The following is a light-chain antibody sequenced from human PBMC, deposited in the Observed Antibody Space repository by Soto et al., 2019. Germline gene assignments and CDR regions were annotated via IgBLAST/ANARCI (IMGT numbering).Light chain of an antibody. V-gene: IGKV3-20*01. CDR1: QSVTTR. J-gene: IGKJ5*01. CDR2: GAS. Sequence: EIGLTKSPYTVSWSPGGRATLSCRASQSVTTRLAWYQQKPGQPPRLLISGASVRASGVPVRISGSESGTDFTLTISRLEPEDFALYYCQQYGGSPITFGLGTRLEIK. CDR3: QQYGGSPIT.